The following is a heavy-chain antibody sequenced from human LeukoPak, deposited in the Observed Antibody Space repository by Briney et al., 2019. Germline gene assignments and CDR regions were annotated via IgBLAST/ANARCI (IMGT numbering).Heavy chain of an antibody. CDR1: GGPFSGYY. Sequence: SETLSLTCAVYGGPFSGYYWSWIRQPPGKGLEWIGEINHSGSTYYNPSLKSRVTISVDTSKNQFSLTLSSVTAADTAVYYCARVARCTSCFDVDYWGQGTLVTVSS. CDR2: INHSGST. CDR3: ARVARCTSCFDVDY. V-gene: IGHV4-34*01. D-gene: IGHD2-2*01. J-gene: IGHJ4*02.